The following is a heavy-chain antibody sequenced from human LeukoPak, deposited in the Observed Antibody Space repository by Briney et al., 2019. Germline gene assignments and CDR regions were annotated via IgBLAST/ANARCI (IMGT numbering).Heavy chain of an antibody. D-gene: IGHD4-17*01. V-gene: IGHV4-4*07. J-gene: IGHJ2*01. Sequence: PSETLSLTCTVSGGSISSYYWIWIRQPAGKGLEWIGRIYTSGSTNYNPSLKSRVTMSVDTSKNQFSLKLSSVTAADTAVYYCASALGYGDYWYFDLWGRGTLVTVSS. CDR3: ASALGYGDYWYFDL. CDR1: GGSISSYY. CDR2: IYTSGST.